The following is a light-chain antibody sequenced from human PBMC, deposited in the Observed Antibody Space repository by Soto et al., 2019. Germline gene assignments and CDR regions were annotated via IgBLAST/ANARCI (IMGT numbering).Light chain of an antibody. CDR2: DSS. CDR1: QSFSNN. CDR3: QQRGDWPRT. V-gene: IGKV3-11*01. Sequence: EIVLTQSPATLSLSPGERATLSCRASQSFSNNLAWYQQKPGQAPRLLIYDSSTRATGIPPRFSGSGSGTDFTLTISSLEPADFAVYCCQQRGDWPRTFGQGTKVEIK. J-gene: IGKJ1*01.